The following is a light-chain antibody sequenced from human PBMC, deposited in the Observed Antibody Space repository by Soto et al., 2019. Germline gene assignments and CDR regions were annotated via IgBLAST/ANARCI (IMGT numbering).Light chain of an antibody. V-gene: IGKV1-33*01. CDR2: DAS. J-gene: IGKJ4*01. CDR1: QDISNY. CDR3: QQYDNLSLT. Sequence: DIQMTQSPSSLSASVGDRVTITCQASQDISNYLNWYQQKPGKAPKLLLFDASNMETGVPSRFSGSGSGTDFTFTISGLQPEDIATYYCQQYDNLSLTFGGGTKVEIK.